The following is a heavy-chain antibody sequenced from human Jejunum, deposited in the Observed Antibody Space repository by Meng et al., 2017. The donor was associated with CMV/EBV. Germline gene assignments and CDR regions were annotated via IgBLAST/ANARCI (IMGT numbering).Heavy chain of an antibody. CDR1: GYTFTRYP. Sequence: QVQLVQSGSELQKPGASVKVSCKASGYTFTRYPMNWVRQAPGQGLEWVGWISLGNGQTVYGHKVQGRVTVTTDTSTSTAYMELRSLRSDDTAMYYCARDVWGFDYWGQGTLVTVSS. CDR2: ISLGNGQT. V-gene: IGHV1-18*01. J-gene: IGHJ4*02. CDR3: ARDVWGFDY. D-gene: IGHD7-27*01.